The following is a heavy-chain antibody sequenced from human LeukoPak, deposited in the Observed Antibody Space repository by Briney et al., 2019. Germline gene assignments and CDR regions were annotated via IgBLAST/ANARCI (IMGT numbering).Heavy chain of an antibody. Sequence: ASVRVSCKGSGYTFSDYYMHWVRQAPGQGLEWMGWINPNCGGTNFAQKFQGRVTMTRDTSISTAYMELSRLTSDDTAVYYCAKDQKQWLEIDYWGQRTLVTVSS. CDR3: AKDQKQWLEIDY. V-gene: IGHV1-2*02. J-gene: IGHJ4*02. D-gene: IGHD5-24*01. CDR1: GYTFSDYY. CDR2: INPNCGGT.